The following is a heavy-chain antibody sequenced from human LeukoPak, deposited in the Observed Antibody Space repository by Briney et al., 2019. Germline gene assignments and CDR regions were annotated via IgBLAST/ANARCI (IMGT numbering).Heavy chain of an antibody. V-gene: IGHV1-8*01. CDR3: ARGGGGPYPLLWFGEPPWAPYGMDV. J-gene: IGHJ6*02. CDR2: MNPNSGNT. D-gene: IGHD3-10*01. Sequence: ASVKVSCKASGYTFTSYDINWVRQATGQGLEWMGWMNPNSGNTGYAQKFQGRVTMTRNASISTAYMELSSLRSEDTAVYYCARGGGGPYPLLWFGEPPWAPYGMDVWGQGTTVTVSS. CDR1: GYTFTSYD.